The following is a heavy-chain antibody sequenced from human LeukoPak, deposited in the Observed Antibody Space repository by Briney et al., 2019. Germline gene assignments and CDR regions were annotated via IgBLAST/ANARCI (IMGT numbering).Heavy chain of an antibody. Sequence: ASVKVSCKASGYTFTSYYMHWVRQAPGQGLEWMGIINPSGGSTSYAQKFQGRVTMTRDTSTSTVCMELSSLRSEDTAVYYCAREFVEMATNLYYVDVWGKGTTVTVSS. CDR3: AREFVEMATNLYYVDV. CDR1: GYTFTSYY. CDR2: INPSGGST. D-gene: IGHD5-24*01. J-gene: IGHJ6*03. V-gene: IGHV1-46*01.